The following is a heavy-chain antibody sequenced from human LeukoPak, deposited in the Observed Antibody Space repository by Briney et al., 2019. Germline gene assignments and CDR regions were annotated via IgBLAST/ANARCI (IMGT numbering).Heavy chain of an antibody. V-gene: IGHV3-48*03. J-gene: IGHJ6*03. CDR2: ISSSGSTI. Sequence: GGSLRLSCAASGFTFSSYEMNWVRQAPGKGLEWVSYISSSGSTIYYADSIKGRFTISRDNAKNSLYLQMNSLRAEDTAVYYCARTGVDYGIFYYMDVWGKGTTVTISS. CDR3: ARTGVDYGIFYYMDV. CDR1: GFTFSSYE. D-gene: IGHD4-17*01.